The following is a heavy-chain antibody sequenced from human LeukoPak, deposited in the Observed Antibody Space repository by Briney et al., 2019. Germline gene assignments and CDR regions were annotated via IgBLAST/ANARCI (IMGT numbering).Heavy chain of an antibody. V-gene: IGHV3-43*01. CDR3: AKDLGSSGSD. Sequence: GGSLRLSCAASGFTFDDYTMHWVRQAPGKGLEWVSLISWDGGSTYYADSVKGRFTISRDNSKNSLDLQMNSLRTEDTALYYCAKDLGSSGSDWGQGTLVTVSS. J-gene: IGHJ4*02. D-gene: IGHD6-19*01. CDR2: ISWDGGST. CDR1: GFTFDDYT.